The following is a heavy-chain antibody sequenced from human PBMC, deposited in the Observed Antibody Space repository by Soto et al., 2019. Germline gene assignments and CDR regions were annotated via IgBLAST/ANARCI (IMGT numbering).Heavy chain of an antibody. CDR3: TTLSITIFGVLLMDV. Sequence: GSLRLSCAASGFTFSNAWMNWVRQAPGKGLEWVGRIKSKTDGGTTDYAAPVKGRFTISRDDSKNTLYLQMNSLKTEDTAVYYCTTLSITIFGVLLMDVWGQGTTVTVSS. J-gene: IGHJ6*02. CDR1: GFTFSNAW. V-gene: IGHV3-15*07. CDR2: IKSKTDGGTT. D-gene: IGHD3-3*01.